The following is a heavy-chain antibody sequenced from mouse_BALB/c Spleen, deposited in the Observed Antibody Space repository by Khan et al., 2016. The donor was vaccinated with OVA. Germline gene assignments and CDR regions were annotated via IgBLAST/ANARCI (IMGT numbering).Heavy chain of an antibody. CDR1: GYTFTTAG. CDR2: INTHSGVP. J-gene: IGHJ4*01. V-gene: IGHV9-4*02. CDR3: AGGGTADYRNDGGAREY. D-gene: IGHD2-12*01. Sequence: QIQLVQSGPELKKPGETVRISCKASGYTFTTAGMQWVQKMPGKGLKWIGWINTHSGVPKYAEDFKGRFAFSLETSASTAYLQITNLKNEDTATYFCAGGGTADYRNDGGAREYWGQGTSVTVSS.